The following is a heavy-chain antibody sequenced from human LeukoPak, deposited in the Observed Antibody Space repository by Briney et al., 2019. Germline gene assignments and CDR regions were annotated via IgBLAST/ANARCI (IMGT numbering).Heavy chain of an antibody. CDR1: GGSISGGGYS. CDR2: IYYSGST. CDR3: TRGSIAYYYMDV. D-gene: IGHD3-22*01. V-gene: IGHV4-61*08. Sequence: SETLSLTCTVSGGSISGGGYSWSWIRQPPGKGLEWIGYIYYSGSTNYNPSLKSRVTISVDTSKNQFSLKLSSVTAADTAVYYCTRGSIAYYYMDVWGKGTTVTISS. J-gene: IGHJ6*03.